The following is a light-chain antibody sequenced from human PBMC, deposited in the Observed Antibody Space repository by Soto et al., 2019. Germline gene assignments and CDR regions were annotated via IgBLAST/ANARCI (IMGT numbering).Light chain of an antibody. CDR2: KDS. CDR1: ALPKQY. Sequence: SYELTQPPSVSVSPGQTARITCSGDALPKQYAYWYQQKPGQAPVLVIYKDSERPSGIPERFSGSSSGTTVTLTISGVQAEDAADYYCQSADSSGTYPVVFGGWTKLTVL. CDR3: QSADSSGTYPVV. J-gene: IGLJ2*01. V-gene: IGLV3-25*03.